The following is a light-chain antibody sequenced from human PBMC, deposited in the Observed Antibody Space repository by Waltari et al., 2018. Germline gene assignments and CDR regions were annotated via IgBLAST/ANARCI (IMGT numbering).Light chain of an antibody. CDR3: APWDDSLSGPGV. Sequence: QSVLTQPPSASGTPGQRVTISCSGSSSNLGSNFVYWYQQLPGTAPKPLIYRNNQRPSGVPDRFSGSKSGTSASLAISGLRSEDEADYYCAPWDDSLSGPGVFGGGTKLTVL. CDR2: RNN. V-gene: IGLV1-47*01. J-gene: IGLJ3*02. CDR1: SSNLGSNF.